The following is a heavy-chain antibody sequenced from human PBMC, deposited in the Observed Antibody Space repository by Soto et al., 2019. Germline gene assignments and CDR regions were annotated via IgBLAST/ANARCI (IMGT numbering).Heavy chain of an antibody. CDR2: ISNSGGNT. V-gene: IGHV3-23*01. D-gene: IGHD3-22*01. Sequence: GWARRLWCAASEGTLSRCAMSWGRQAPGKGLEWVSIISNSGGNTYYADSVKGRFTISRDNSSATVYLRVNTLRAEDRAVYDCAHTSQEYYDSRGYSYSWGQG. J-gene: IGHJ4*02. CDR3: AHTSQEYYDSRGYSYS. CDR1: EGTLSRCA.